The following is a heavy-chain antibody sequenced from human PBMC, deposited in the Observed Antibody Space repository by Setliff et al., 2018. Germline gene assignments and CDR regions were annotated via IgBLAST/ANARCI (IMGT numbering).Heavy chain of an antibody. CDR2: IYYSGST. V-gene: IGHV4-59*11. Sequence: PSETLSLTCTVSGGSISSHYWSWIRQPPGKGLEWIGYIYYSGSTNYNPSLKSRVTMSIDTSNSQFSLKLSSVTAADTAIYYCARDASASDGRNAFDIWGQGTMVTVSS. D-gene: IGHD1-26*01. CDR1: GGSISSHY. CDR3: ARDASASDGRNAFDI. J-gene: IGHJ3*02.